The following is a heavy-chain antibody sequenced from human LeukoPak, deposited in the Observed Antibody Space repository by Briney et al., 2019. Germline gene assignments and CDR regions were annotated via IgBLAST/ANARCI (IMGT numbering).Heavy chain of an antibody. CDR1: GGSISIYY. Sequence: TSETLSLTCTVSGGSISIYYWSWIRQPPGKGMEWVGYIYNSGSTNYNPSLKSRVTISVDTSKNKFSLKLRSVTAADTAVYYCARARPDTAMAFDYWGQGTLVSVSS. V-gene: IGHV4-59*01. CDR2: IYNSGST. J-gene: IGHJ4*02. D-gene: IGHD5-18*01. CDR3: ARARPDTAMAFDY.